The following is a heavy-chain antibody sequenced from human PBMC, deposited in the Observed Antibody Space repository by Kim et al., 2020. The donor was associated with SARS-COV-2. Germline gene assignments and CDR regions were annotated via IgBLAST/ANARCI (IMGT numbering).Heavy chain of an antibody. CDR3: ARDGGDIVVVVAAHYGMDV. J-gene: IGHJ6*02. CDR1: GFTFSSYG. CDR2: IWYDGSNK. V-gene: IGHV3-33*01. Sequence: GGSLRLSCAASGFTFSSYGMHWVRQAPGKGLEWVAVIWYDGSNKYYADSVKGRFTISRDNSKNTLYLQMNSLRAEDTAVYYCARDGGDIVVVVAAHYGMDVWRQGTTVTVYS. D-gene: IGHD2-15*01.